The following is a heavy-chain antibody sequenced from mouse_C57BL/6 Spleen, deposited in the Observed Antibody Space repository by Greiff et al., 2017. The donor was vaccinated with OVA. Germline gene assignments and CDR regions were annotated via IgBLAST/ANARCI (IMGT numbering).Heavy chain of an antibody. Sequence: SGPELVKPGASVKMSCKASGYTFTDYNMHWVKQSHGKSLEWIGYINPNNGGTSYNQKFKGKATLTVNKSSSTAYMELRSLTSEDSAVYYCASEANWDTMDYWGQGTSVTVSS. D-gene: IGHD4-1*01. CDR1: GYTFTDYN. J-gene: IGHJ4*01. V-gene: IGHV1-22*01. CDR2: INPNNGGT. CDR3: ASEANWDTMDY.